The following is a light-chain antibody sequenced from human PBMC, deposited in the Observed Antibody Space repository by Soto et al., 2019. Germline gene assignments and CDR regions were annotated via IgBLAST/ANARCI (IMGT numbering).Light chain of an antibody. CDR2: GAS. CDR3: QQFGSSPFA. V-gene: IGKV3-20*01. Sequence: EIVLTQSPATLSLSPGERATLSCRASQSISSHLAWYQQKPGQTPRLLIYGASSRATGIPDRFSGSGSGTDFTLTISRLEPEDFAVYYCQQFGSSPFAFGPGTKVDIK. J-gene: IGKJ3*01. CDR1: QSISSH.